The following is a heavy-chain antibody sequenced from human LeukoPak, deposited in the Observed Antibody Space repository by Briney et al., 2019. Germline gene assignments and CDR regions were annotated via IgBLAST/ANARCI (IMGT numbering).Heavy chain of an antibody. CDR1: GYSISSGYL. D-gene: IGHD3/OR15-3a*01. V-gene: IGHV4-38-2*02. Sequence: SETLSLTCTVSGYSISSGYLWGWIRQPPGKGLEWIGSIYYSGNTYYNASLKSQVSISIDTSKNRFSLKLTSVTAADTAVYYCARQTGSGLFILPGGQGTLVTVSS. CDR3: ARQTGSGLFILP. J-gene: IGHJ4*02. CDR2: IYYSGNT.